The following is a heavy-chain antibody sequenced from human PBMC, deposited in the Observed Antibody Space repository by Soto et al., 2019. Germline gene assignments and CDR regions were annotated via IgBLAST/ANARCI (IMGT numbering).Heavy chain of an antibody. CDR1: GFTVSGNN. Sequence: EVQLVESGGGLIQPGGSLRLSFAAPGFTVSGNNMSWVAQAPGKGLEWVSVIFSGGSTYYADSVKGRFTISRDNSKNTVHLQMNSLRAEDTAVYYCAREWELPNYYGMDVWGQGTTVTVSS. J-gene: IGHJ6*02. D-gene: IGHD1-26*01. V-gene: IGHV3-53*01. CDR2: IFSGGST. CDR3: AREWELPNYYGMDV.